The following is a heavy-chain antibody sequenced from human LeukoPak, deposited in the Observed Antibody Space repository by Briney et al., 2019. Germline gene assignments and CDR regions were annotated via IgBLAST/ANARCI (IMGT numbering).Heavy chain of an antibody. J-gene: IGHJ5*02. CDR1: GYTFTSYA. Sequence: ASVKVSCKASGYTFTSYAMHWVRQAPGQRLEWMGWINAGNGNTKYPQKFQGRVTITRDTSASTAYMELSSLRSEDTAVYYCARDAYYYDSSGYYYESYNWFDPWGQGTLVTVSS. CDR2: INAGNGNT. D-gene: IGHD3-22*01. CDR3: ARDAYYYDSSGYYYESYNWFDP. V-gene: IGHV1-3*01.